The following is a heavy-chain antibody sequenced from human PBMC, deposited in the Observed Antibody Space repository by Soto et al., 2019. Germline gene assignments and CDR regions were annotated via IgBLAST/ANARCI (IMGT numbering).Heavy chain of an antibody. CDR2: IIPISGTA. Sequence: QVQLVQSGAEVKKPGSSVKVSCKASGGTFSSYAISWVRQAPGQGLEWMGGIIPISGTANYAQKFQGRVTIHADESTSTAYMELSSLRSEDTAVYYCARSQGSSTSLEIYYYYYYGMDVWGQGTTVTVSS. D-gene: IGHD2-2*01. CDR3: ARSQGSSTSLEIYYYYYYGMDV. J-gene: IGHJ6*02. V-gene: IGHV1-69*01. CDR1: GGTFSSYA.